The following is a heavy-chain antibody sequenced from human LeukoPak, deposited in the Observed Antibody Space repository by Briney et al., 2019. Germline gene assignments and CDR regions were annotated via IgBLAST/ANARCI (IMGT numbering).Heavy chain of an antibody. CDR3: ARLQYSNWGLRAEAFDI. CDR1: GGSISSSSYY. D-gene: IGHD7-27*01. V-gene: IGHV4-39*07. Sequence: SETLSLTCTVSGGSISSSSYYWGWIRQPPGKGLEWIGSIYYSGSTYYNPSLKSRVTISVDTSKNQFSLKLSSVTAADTAVYYCARLQYSNWGLRAEAFDIWGQGTMVTVSS. CDR2: IYYSGST. J-gene: IGHJ3*02.